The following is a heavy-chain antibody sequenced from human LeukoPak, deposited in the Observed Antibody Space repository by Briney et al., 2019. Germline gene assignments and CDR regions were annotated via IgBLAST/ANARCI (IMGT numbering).Heavy chain of an antibody. CDR1: GFTFGDYA. D-gene: IGHD2-15*01. J-gene: IGHJ4*02. CDR2: ISSSGSTI. CDR3: ARGVLFDY. V-gene: IGHV3-11*01. Sequence: GGSLRLSCTASGFTFGDYAISWVGQAPCKGLEWVSYISSSGSTIYYADSVKGRSTISRDNAKNSLYLQMNSLRAEDTAVYYCARGVLFDYWGQGTLVTVSS.